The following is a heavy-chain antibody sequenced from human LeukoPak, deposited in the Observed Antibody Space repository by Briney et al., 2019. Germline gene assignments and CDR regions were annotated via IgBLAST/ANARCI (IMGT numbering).Heavy chain of an antibody. V-gene: IGHV3-30*18. CDR3: AKAGLYDFWSGYYNGFFDY. CDR2: ISYDGSNK. J-gene: IGHJ4*02. Sequence: GRSLRLSCAASGFTFSSYGMHWVRQAPGKGLEWVAVISYDGSNKYYADSVKGRFTISRDNSKNTLYLQMNSLRAEDTAVHYCAKAGLYDFWSGYYNGFFDYWGQGTLVTVSS. CDR1: GFTFSSYG. D-gene: IGHD3-3*01.